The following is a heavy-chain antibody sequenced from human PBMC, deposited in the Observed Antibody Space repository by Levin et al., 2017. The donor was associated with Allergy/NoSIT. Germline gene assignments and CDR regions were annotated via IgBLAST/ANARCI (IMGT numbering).Heavy chain of an antibody. D-gene: IGHD3-9*01. J-gene: IGHJ4*02. CDR2: IYPGDSDT. V-gene: IGHV5-51*01. Sequence: ASVKVSCKGSGYSFTSYWIGWVRQMPGKGLEWMGIIYPGDSDTRYSPSFQGQVTISADKSISTAYLQWSSLKASDTAMYYCARLPHSITIFFDYWGQGTLVTVSS. CDR1: GYSFTSYW. CDR3: ARLPHSITIFFDY.